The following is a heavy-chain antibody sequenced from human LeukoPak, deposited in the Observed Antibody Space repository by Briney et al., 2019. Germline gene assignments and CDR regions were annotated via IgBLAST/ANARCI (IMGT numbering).Heavy chain of an antibody. CDR2: IYHSGST. D-gene: IGHD6-13*01. CDR3: ARGGIAAAADNWFDP. CDR1: GYSISSGYY. V-gene: IGHV4-38-2*02. J-gene: IGHJ5*02. Sequence: PSETLSLTCTVSGYSISSGYYWGWIRQPPGKGLEWIGSIYHSGSTYYNPSLKSRVTISVDTSKNQFSLKLSSVTAADTAVYYCARGGIAAAADNWFDPWGQGTLVTVSS.